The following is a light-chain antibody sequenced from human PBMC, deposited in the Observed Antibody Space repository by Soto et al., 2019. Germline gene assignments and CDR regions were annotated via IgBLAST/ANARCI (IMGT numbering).Light chain of an antibody. V-gene: IGLV1-40*01. J-gene: IGLJ1*01. CDR3: QSFDLSLCGYA. Sequence: QSVLTQPPSVSGAPGQRVTISCTGSSSNIGAGYDVHWYQQVPGTAPKLLIYGNSNRPSGVPDRFSGSKSGTSASLAITGLQAKDEADYYCQSFDLSLCGYAFGTGTKVTVL. CDR1: SSNIGAGYD. CDR2: GNS.